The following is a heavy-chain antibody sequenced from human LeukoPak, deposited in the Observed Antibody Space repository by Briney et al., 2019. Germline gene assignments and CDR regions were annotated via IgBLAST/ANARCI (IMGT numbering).Heavy chain of an antibody. V-gene: IGHV3-53*01. CDR1: GLTLSSNK. Sequence: PGGSLRLSGAASGLTLSSNKRSGVGQAQGKGREGVSVIFYDGTTYYADSVKGRFTISRDNSKNTISLQMNSLRVDDMAVYYCAMAPCSGYICSHDYWGQGTLVTVSS. CDR3: AMAPCSGYICSHDY. D-gene: IGHD2-15*01. J-gene: IGHJ4*02. CDR2: IFYDGTT.